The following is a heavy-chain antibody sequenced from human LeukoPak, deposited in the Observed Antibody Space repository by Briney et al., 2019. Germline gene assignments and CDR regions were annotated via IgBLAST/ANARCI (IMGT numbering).Heavy chain of an antibody. CDR1: GYTFTSYY. CDR2: INPSGGST. D-gene: IGHD5-24*01. CDR3: ARSRRRPDAFDI. Sequence: ASVKVSCKASGYTFTSYYMHWVRQAPAQGLEWMGIINPSGGSTSYAQKFQGRVTMTRDMSTSTVYMELSSLRSEDTAVYYCARSRRRPDAFDIWGQGTMVTVSS. J-gene: IGHJ3*02. V-gene: IGHV1-46*01.